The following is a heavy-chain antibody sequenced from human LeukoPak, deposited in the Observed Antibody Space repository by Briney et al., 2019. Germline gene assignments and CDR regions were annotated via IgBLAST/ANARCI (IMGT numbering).Heavy chain of an antibody. J-gene: IGHJ4*02. CDR3: ARPTYFYDGRGSYYYFDY. CDR1: GYSFTNYW. Sequence: GESLKISCKGSGYSFTNYWIGWVRQMPGKGLEWMGIIYPGDSDTRYSPSFQGKVTISADKSISTAYLQWSSLKASGTAMYYCARPTYFYDGRGSYYYFDYWGQGTLVTVSS. V-gene: IGHV5-51*01. D-gene: IGHD3-22*01. CDR2: IYPGDSDT.